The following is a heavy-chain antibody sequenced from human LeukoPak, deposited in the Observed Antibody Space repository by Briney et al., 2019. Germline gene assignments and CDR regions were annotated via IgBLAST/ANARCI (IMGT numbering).Heavy chain of an antibody. CDR1: GSSISTSY. CDR3: ARVGIGAAANYGMDV. J-gene: IGHJ6*02. V-gene: IGHV4-59*12. Sequence: PSETLSLTCTFSGSSISTSYWSWIRQPPGKGLEWIAYIYYSGYTNYNPSLKSRVTISIDTSKNQFSLKLSSVTAADTAVYYCARVGIGAAANYGMDVWGQGTTVTVSS. D-gene: IGHD6-13*01. CDR2: IYYSGYT.